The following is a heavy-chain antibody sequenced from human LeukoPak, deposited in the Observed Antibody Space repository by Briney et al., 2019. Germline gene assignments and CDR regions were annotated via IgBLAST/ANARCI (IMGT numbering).Heavy chain of an antibody. D-gene: IGHD3-22*01. CDR2: ISAYNGNT. Sequence: ASVKVSCKASGYTFTSYGISWVRQAPGQGLEWMGWISAYNGNTNYAQKLQGRVTITADKSTSTAYMELSSLRSEDTAVYYCARDRGYYDSSGYPHLKRKYYYYYMDVWGKGTTVTVSS. J-gene: IGHJ6*03. V-gene: IGHV1-18*01. CDR1: GYTFTSYG. CDR3: ARDRGYYDSSGYPHLKRKYYYYYMDV.